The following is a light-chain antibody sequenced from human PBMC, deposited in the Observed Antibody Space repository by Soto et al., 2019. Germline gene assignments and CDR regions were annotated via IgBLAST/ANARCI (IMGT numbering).Light chain of an antibody. V-gene: IGKV3-11*01. CDR3: QQQLATWT. J-gene: IGKJ1*01. CDR2: DAS. Sequence: EIVMTQSPATLSVSPGERATLSCRASQSVSSYLAWYQQKSGQAPRLLIHDASNRATGIPARFSGSGSGTDFTLTISSLDPEYFAVYYCQQQLATWTLGQGTKVDIK. CDR1: QSVSSY.